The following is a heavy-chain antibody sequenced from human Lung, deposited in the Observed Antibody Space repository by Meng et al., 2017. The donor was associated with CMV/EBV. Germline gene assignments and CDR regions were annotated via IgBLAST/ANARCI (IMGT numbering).Heavy chain of an antibody. V-gene: IGHV4-39*02. D-gene: IGHD6-19*01. CDR3: MRSSSGWYRGVDTGY. J-gene: IGHJ4*02. Sequence: SETLSLXXSVSGGSIRNASFYWGWIRQSPGKGLEWVASVYYSGSTYYNPSLKSRVTISEDTSKNRLSLNLISVTAADTAVYYCMRSSSGWYRGVDTGYWGQGVLXPSPQ. CDR2: VYYSGST. CDR1: GGSIRNASFY.